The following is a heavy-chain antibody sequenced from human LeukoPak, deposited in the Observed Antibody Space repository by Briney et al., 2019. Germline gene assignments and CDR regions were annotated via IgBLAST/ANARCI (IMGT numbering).Heavy chain of an antibody. V-gene: IGHV4-59*01. D-gene: IGHD1-20*01. CDR2: TYDSGSA. Sequence: SESLSLTCTVSGDPINNNYWSWIRQPPGRALEWIGYTYDSGSAKVNPSLKSRVTISVDTSKNLFSLKLTSVTAADTAVYYCARALRARITGTTASVYGMDVWGQGTTVTVSS. CDR1: GDPINNNY. J-gene: IGHJ6*02. CDR3: ARALRARITGTTASVYGMDV.